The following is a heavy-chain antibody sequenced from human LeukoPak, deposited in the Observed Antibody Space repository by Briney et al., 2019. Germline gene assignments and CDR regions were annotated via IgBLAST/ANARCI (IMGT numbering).Heavy chain of an antibody. J-gene: IGHJ6*03. CDR2: INHSGST. Sequence: SETLSLTCAVYGGSSSGYYWSWIRQPPGKGLEWIGEINHSGSTNYNPSLKSRVTISVDTSKNQFSLRLSSVTAADTAVYYCARRVGRWFGERAYYYNYMDVWGKGTTVTISS. CDR3: ARRVGRWFGERAYYYNYMDV. V-gene: IGHV4-34*01. D-gene: IGHD3-10*01. CDR1: GGSSSGYY.